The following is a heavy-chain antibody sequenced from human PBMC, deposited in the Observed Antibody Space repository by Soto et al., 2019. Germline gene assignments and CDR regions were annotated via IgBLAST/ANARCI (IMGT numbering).Heavy chain of an antibody. CDR2: IYYTGST. D-gene: IGHD6-13*01. CDR3: ARHFVYSNSFYWFDS. J-gene: IGHJ5*01. CDR1: GGSISNSDYY. V-gene: IGHV4-39*01. Sequence: QLQLQESGPGLVKSSETLSLTCTVSGGSISNSDYYWGWIRQPPGQGLEWIGSIYYTGSTSYNPSHRSRVTISVDRSKNQCSLKLRSVTAADTTVYYCARHFVYSNSFYWFDSWGQGTLVTVSS.